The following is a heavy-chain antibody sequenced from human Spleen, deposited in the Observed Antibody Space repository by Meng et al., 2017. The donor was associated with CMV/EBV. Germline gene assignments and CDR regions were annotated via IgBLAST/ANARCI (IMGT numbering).Heavy chain of an antibody. Sequence: HLPDSVPGLVTPPHPLSLPSTVSGGSLSLCDYSWRWIRQPPVPGLALIVYISSSGSTYSNASLKSRVTISIDRSKNQFSLKLSSVTDADTAVYYCARDRKHYGERGWFDPWGQGTLVTVSS. J-gene: IGHJ5*02. V-gene: IGHV4-30-4*08. D-gene: IGHD4-17*01. CDR3: ARDRKHYGERGWFDP. CDR1: GGSLSLCDYS. CDR2: ISSSGST.